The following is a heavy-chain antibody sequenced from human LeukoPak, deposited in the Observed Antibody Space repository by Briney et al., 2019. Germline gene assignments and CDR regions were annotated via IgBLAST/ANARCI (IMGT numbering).Heavy chain of an antibody. D-gene: IGHD3-3*01. V-gene: IGHV3-23*01. CDR3: AKAAIFGVVIPNWFDP. CDR1: GFTFSGYG. Sequence: GGSLRLSCAASGFTFSGYGMSWVRQAPGKGLEYVSAISASGANTYYADSVKGRFTISRDNSKNTLFLQMNSLRAEDTAVYYCAKAAIFGVVIPNWFDPWGQGTLVTVSS. J-gene: IGHJ5*02. CDR2: ISASGANT.